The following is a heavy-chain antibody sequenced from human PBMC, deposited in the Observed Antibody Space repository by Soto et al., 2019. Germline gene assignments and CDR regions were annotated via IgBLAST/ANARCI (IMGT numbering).Heavy chain of an antibody. CDR2: IKRDGSEK. D-gene: IGHD3-9*01. J-gene: IGHJ3*02. CDR1: GFTFSSYW. Sequence: EVQLVESGGGLVQPGGSLRLSCAASGFTFSSYWMSWVRQAPGKGLEWVANIKRDGSEKYYVDSVKGRFTISRDNAKNSLYLQMNSLRAEDTAVYYCAREPRYFDCLWAPNAFDIWGQGTMVTVSS. V-gene: IGHV3-7*05. CDR3: AREPRYFDCLWAPNAFDI.